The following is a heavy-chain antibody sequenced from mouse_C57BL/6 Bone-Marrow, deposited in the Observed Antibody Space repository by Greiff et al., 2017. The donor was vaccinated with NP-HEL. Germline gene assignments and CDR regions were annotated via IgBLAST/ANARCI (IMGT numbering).Heavy chain of an antibody. V-gene: IGHV1-53*01. Sequence: QVHVKQSGTELVKPGASVKLSCKASGYTFTSYWMHWVKQRPGQGLEWIGNINPSNGGTNYNEKFKSKATLTVDKSSSTAYMQLSSLTSEDSAVYYCAREGGVWYLWYFDVWGTGTTVTVSS. J-gene: IGHJ1*03. CDR2: INPSNGGT. CDR3: AREGGVWYLWYFDV. CDR1: GYTFTSYW. D-gene: IGHD2-10*02.